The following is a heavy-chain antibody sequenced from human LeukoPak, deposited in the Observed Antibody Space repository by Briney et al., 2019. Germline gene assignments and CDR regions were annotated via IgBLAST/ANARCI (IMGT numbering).Heavy chain of an antibody. CDR2: ISWNSGNI. CDR3: AKGRGTTYFYYMDV. J-gene: IGHJ6*03. CDR1: GFTFDDYA. V-gene: IGHV3-9*03. D-gene: IGHD2-15*01. Sequence: PGRSLRLSCAASGFTFDDYAMHWVRQAPGKGLEWVSGISWNSGNIGYADSVKGRFTICRDNAKNSLYLQMNSLRAEDMALYYCAKGRGTTYFYYMDVWGKGTTVTVSS.